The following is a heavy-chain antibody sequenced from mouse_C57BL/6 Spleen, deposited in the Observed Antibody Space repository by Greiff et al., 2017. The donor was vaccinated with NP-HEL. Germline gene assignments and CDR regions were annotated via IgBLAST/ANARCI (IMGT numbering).Heavy chain of an antibody. CDR1: GFTFSSYA. CDR3: ARDRTGYAMDY. V-gene: IGHV5-4*01. J-gene: IGHJ4*01. D-gene: IGHD4-1*01. Sequence: EVHLVESGGGLVKPGGSLKLSCAASGFTFSSYAMSWVRQTPEKRLEWVATISDGGSYTYYPDNVKGRFTISRDNAKNNLYLQMSHLKSEDTAMYYCARDRTGYAMDYWGQGTSVTVSS. CDR2: ISDGGSYT.